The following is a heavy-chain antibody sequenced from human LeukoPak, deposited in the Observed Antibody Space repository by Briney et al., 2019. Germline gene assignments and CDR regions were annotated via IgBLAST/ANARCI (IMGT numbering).Heavy chain of an antibody. CDR2: INSDGSST. J-gene: IGHJ4*02. V-gene: IGHV3-74*01. CDR3: ARGSLVDY. Sequence: PGGSLRLSCAASGFTFNTYWMHWVRQAPGEGLVWVSRINSDGSSTTYADSVKGRFTISRDNAKNTLYLQMNSLRAEDTAVYYCARGSLVDYWGQGTLVTVSS. D-gene: IGHD6-13*01. CDR1: GFTFNTYW.